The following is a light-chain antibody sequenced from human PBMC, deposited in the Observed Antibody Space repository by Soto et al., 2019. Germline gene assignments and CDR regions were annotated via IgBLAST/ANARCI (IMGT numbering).Light chain of an antibody. J-gene: IGLJ1*01. CDR1: SGSIAGNF. CDR2: EDH. CDR3: QSSDSSNHYV. V-gene: IGLV6-57*04. Sequence: NFMLSQPHSVSESPGKTVIISCTRSSGSIAGNFVQWYQQRPGSAPTTVIYEDHQRPSGVPDRFSGSIDSSSNSASLTISGLKTEDEADYYCQSSDSSNHYVFGTGTKVTVL.